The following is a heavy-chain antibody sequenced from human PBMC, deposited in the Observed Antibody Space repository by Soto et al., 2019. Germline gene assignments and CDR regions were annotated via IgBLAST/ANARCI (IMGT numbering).Heavy chain of an antibody. V-gene: IGHV3-23*01. CDR2: ISGSGGST. CDR1: GFTFSSYA. J-gene: IGHJ4*02. Sequence: GGSLRLSCAASGFTFSSYAMSWVRQAPGKGLEWVSAISGSGGSTYYADSVKGRFTISRDNSKNTLYLQMNRLRAEDTAVYYCAKSKSPSPPESPLRYFDWLLYFDYWGQGTLVTVSS. D-gene: IGHD3-9*01. CDR3: AKSKSPSPPESPLRYFDWLLYFDY.